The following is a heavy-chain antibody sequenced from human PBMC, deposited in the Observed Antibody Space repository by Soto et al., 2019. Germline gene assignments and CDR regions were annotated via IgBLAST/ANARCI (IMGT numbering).Heavy chain of an antibody. D-gene: IGHD3-22*01. CDR2: IIPIFGTA. Sequence: SVKVSCKASGGTFSSYDISWVRQAPGQGVEWMGGIIPIFGTANYAQKFQGRVTITTDESTSTAYMELSSLISEDKAVYYCARDTSGSGYYDSSGQEVAANWFDPWGQGTLVTVSS. J-gene: IGHJ5*02. V-gene: IGHV1-69*05. CDR1: GGTFSSYD. CDR3: ARDTSGSGYYDSSGQEVAANWFDP.